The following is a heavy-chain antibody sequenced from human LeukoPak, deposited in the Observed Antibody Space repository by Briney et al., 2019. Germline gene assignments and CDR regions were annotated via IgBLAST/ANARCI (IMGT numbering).Heavy chain of an antibody. V-gene: IGHV3-66*01. CDR2: IYSGGST. J-gene: IGHJ5*02. CDR1: GFIVNYNY. CDR3: ARVKVGSTYWFDP. Sequence: GGSLRLSCVASGFIVNYNYISWVRQAPGKGLEWVSVIYSGGSTYYADSVKGRFTISRDNSKNMVYLQMNSLRVEDTAVYYCARVKVGSTYWFDPWGQGTLVTVSS. D-gene: IGHD1-26*01.